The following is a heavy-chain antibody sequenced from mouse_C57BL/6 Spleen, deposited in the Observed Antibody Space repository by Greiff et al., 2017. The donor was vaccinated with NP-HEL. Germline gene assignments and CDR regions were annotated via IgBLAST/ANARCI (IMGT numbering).Heavy chain of an antibody. CDR3: AREGLGRGFAY. Sequence: QLVESEGGLVQPGSSMNLSCTASGFTFSDYYMAWVRQVPEKGLEWVANINYDGSSTYYLDSLKSRFIISRDNAKNILYLQMSSLKSEDTATYYCAREGLGRGFAYWGQGTLVTVSA. CDR1: GFTFSDYY. V-gene: IGHV5-16*01. CDR2: INYDGSST. J-gene: IGHJ3*01. D-gene: IGHD4-1*01.